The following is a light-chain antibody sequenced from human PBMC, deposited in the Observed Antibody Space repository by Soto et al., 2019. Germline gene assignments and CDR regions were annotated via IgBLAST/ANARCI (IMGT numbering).Light chain of an antibody. Sequence: DIQMTQSPSTLSASVGDRVTITCRASQSVNSWLAWYQQRPGKAPKLLIYDASTLESGVPSRFSGSGSGTEFTLTISSLQSEDFAVYYCQQYNNWPITFGQGTRLEIK. V-gene: IGKV1-5*01. CDR2: DAS. J-gene: IGKJ5*01. CDR3: QQYNNWPIT. CDR1: QSVNSW.